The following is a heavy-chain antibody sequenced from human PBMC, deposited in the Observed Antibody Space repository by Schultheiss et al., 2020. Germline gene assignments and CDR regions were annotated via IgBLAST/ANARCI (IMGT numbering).Heavy chain of an antibody. Sequence: GGSLRLSCAASGFTFSSYGMHWVRQAPGKGLEWVANIKQDGSEKYYVDSVKGRFTISRDNSKNTLYLQMNSLRAEDTAVYYCTTEVVGATRWGQGTLVTVSS. CDR3: TTEVVGATR. D-gene: IGHD1-26*01. CDR1: GFTFSSYG. J-gene: IGHJ4*02. CDR2: IKQDGSEK. V-gene: IGHV3-7*01.